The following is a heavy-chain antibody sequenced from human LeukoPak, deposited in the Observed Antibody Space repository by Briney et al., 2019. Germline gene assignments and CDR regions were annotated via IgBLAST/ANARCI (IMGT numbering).Heavy chain of an antibody. J-gene: IGHJ1*01. D-gene: IGHD3-22*01. Sequence: GGSLRLSRAASGFTFSSFWMHWVRHAPGEGLVWVSRIKSDGSTNYADSVKGRFTISRDNAKNTVSLQMNSLRVEDTGVYYCARAPSEIGGYYPEYFRHWGQGTLVTVSS. CDR2: IKSDGST. CDR3: ARAPSEIGGYYPEYFRH. V-gene: IGHV3-74*01. CDR1: GFTFSSFW.